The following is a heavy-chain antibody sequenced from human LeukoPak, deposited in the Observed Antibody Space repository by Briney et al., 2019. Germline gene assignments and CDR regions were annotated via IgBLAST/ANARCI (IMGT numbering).Heavy chain of an antibody. CDR2: IYPGDSDT. CDR3: ARHLKYSLGGHYFDY. V-gene: IGHV5-51*01. D-gene: IGHD5-12*01. CDR1: GYSFTSNW. Sequence: GESLKISCQGSGYSFTSNWIGWVRQMPGKGLEWMGIIYPGDSDTRYSPSFQGQVTISADKSISTAYLQRSSLKASDTAIYYCARHLKYSLGGHYFDYWGQGTLVTVSS. J-gene: IGHJ4*02.